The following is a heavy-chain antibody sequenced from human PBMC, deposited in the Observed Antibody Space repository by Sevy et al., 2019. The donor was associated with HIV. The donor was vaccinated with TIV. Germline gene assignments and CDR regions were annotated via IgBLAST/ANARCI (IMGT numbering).Heavy chain of an antibody. CDR3: ARGADYDFWSGYFIFDY. V-gene: IGHV4-61*01. Sequence: SETLSLTCTVSGGSVSSGSYYWSWIRQPPGKGLEWIGYIYYSGSTNYNPSLKSRVTISVDTSKNHFSLKLSSVTAADTAVYYCARGADYDFWSGYFIFDYWGQGTLVTVSS. J-gene: IGHJ4*02. CDR2: IYYSGST. CDR1: GGSVSSGSYY. D-gene: IGHD3-3*01.